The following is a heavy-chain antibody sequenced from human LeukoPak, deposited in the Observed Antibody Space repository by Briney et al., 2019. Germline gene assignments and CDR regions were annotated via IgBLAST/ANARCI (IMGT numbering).Heavy chain of an antibody. J-gene: IGHJ4*02. V-gene: IGHV1-2*02. Sequence: ASVKVSCKASGYTFTDYFMHWVRQAPGQGPEWMAWINPTNGDTSYAQKFQGRVTMARDMSISTVYMELSRLRFDDTAVYYCARGPDHGGFDHWGQGTLVTVSS. CDR2: INPTNGDT. D-gene: IGHD3-3*01. CDR1: GYTFTDYF. CDR3: ARGPDHGGFDH.